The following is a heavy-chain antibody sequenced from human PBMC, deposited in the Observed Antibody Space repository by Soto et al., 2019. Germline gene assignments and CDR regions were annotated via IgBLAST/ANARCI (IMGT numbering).Heavy chain of an antibody. CDR2: TYYRSQSYN. Sequence: PSRTLSPTCAISRDSVSIDTAAWNCISQSPSGGLEWLIRTYYRSQSYNAYSGAVKRRLTISPDTCKHQASLQRHSVTREYTSVYYCASYRRQYPSAFDIRGQGTMVTVS. J-gene: IGHJ3*02. CDR3: ASYRRQYPSAFDI. D-gene: IGHD3-16*02. CDR1: RDSVSIDTAA. V-gene: IGHV6-1*01.